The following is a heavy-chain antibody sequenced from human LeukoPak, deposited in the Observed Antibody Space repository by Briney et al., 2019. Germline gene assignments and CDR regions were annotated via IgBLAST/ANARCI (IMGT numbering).Heavy chain of an antibody. CDR2: IYYSGST. CDR3: AREGSSGSDKDFDY. D-gene: IGHD5-12*01. V-gene: IGHV4-61*01. J-gene: IGHJ4*02. CDR1: GGSISSSSYY. Sequence: SETLSLTCTVSGGSISSSSYYWSWIRQPPGKGLEWIGYIYYSGSTNYNPSLKSRVTISVDTSKNQFSLKLSSVTAADTAVYYCAREGSSGSDKDFDYWGQGTLVTVSS.